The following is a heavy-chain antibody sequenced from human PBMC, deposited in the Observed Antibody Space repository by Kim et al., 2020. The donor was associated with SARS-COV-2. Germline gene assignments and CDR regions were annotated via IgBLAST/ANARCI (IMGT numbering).Heavy chain of an antibody. D-gene: IGHD4-4*01. CDR2: IRSKANSYAT. CDR1: GFTFSGSA. CDR3: TSRSPYDYSNYGFDY. Sequence: GGSLRLSCAASGFTFSGSAMHWVRQASGKGLEWVGRIRSKANSYATAYAASVKGRFTISRDDSKNTAYLQMNSLKTEDTAVYYCTSRSPYDYSNYGFDYWGQGALVTVSS. J-gene: IGHJ4*02. V-gene: IGHV3-73*01.